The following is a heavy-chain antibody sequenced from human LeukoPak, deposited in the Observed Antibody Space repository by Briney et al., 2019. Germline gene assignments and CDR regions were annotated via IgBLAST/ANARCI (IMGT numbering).Heavy chain of an antibody. CDR2: IYYSEST. CDR1: GGSISSSSYY. CDR3: ASRYPSIAAGPYYFDY. Sequence: SETLSLTCTVSGGSISSSSYYWGWIRQPPGKGLEWIGSIYYSESTYYNPSLKSRVTISVDTSKNQFSLKLSSVTAADTAVYYCASRYPSIAAGPYYFDYWGQGTLVTVSS. V-gene: IGHV4-39*01. J-gene: IGHJ4*02. D-gene: IGHD6-6*01.